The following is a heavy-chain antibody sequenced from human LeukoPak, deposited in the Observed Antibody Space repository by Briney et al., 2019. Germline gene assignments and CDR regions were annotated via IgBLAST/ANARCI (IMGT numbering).Heavy chain of an antibody. J-gene: IGHJ4*02. CDR1: GFIFSSYS. Sequence: GGSLRLSCAASGFIFSSYSMHWVRQAPGKGLEWVAFIRYDGNKKYYADYVKGRFTVSRDNSKNTLYLQMNSLRAEDTAVYYCAKDSDPHYDSSGYSDYWGQGTLVTVSS. CDR3: AKDSDPHYDSSGYSDY. V-gene: IGHV3-30*02. CDR2: IRYDGNKK. D-gene: IGHD3-22*01.